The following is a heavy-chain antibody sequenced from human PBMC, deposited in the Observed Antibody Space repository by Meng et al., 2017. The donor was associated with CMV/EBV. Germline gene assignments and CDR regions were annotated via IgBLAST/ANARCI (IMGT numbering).Heavy chain of an antibody. CDR2: ISAYNGNT. CDR3: AEGDYGDAQV. J-gene: IGHJ4*02. V-gene: IGHV1-18*01. Sequence: QVPLVQSGPGVKKPGDSVKVSCKASGYTFTSYGISWVRQAPGQGLEWMGWISAYNGNTNYAQKLQGRVTMTTDTSTSTAYMGLSSLRSEDTAVYYCAEGDYGDAQVWGQGTLVTVFS. CDR1: GYTFTSYG. D-gene: IGHD4-17*01.